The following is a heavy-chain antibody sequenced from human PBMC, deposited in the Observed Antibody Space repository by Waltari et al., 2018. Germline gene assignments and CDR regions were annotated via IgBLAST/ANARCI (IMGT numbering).Heavy chain of an antibody. CDR1: GFTVSSNY. J-gene: IGHJ6*03. CDR2: IYGGGSK. V-gene: IGHV3-53*02. CDR3: ARADPRFYYYYMDV. D-gene: IGHD3-16*01. Sequence: EVQLVETGGGLIQPGGSLRLSCAASGFTVSSNYMSWVRQAPGKGLEWVSVIYGGGSKYYADSVKGRFTISRDNSKNTLYLQMNSLRAEDTAVYYCARADPRFYYYYMDVWGKGTTVTVSS.